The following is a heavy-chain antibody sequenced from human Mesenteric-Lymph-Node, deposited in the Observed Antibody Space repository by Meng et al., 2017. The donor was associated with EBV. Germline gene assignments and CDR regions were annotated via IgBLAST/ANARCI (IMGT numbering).Heavy chain of an antibody. D-gene: IGHD4-17*01. CDR3: ARDTNGDYGWVDP. Sequence: QVQLQESGPGLVKPSETLALTCTVSGGSVSSGSYYWSWIRQPPGKGLEWIGYIHYGGATNYNPSLSGRVTISIDTPKNQFSLKLSSVTAADTAVYYCARDTNGDYGWVDPWGQGTLVTVSS. CDR1: GGSVSSGSYY. J-gene: IGHJ5*02. V-gene: IGHV4-61*01. CDR2: IHYGGAT.